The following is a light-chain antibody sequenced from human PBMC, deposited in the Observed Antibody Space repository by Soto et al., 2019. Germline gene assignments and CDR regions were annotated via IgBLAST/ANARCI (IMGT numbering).Light chain of an antibody. Sequence: QSALTQPASVSGSPGQSITISCTGTSGDVGGYNYVSWYQQHPGKAPKLMIYDVSNRPSGVSNRFSGSKSGNTASLTISGLQAEDEDDYYCCSHTRSSTLVFGTGTKLTVL. J-gene: IGLJ1*01. CDR3: CSHTRSSTLV. CDR1: SGDVGGYNY. CDR2: DVS. V-gene: IGLV2-14*01.